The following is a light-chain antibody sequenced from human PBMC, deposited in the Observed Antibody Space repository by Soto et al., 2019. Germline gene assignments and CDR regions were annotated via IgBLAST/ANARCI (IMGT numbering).Light chain of an antibody. CDR1: QSVSSY. CDR2: DAS. J-gene: IGKJ5*01. Sequence: EIVLTQSPGPLSLSPGERATLSCRSRQSVSSYLAWYQQKPGQAPRLLIYDASNRATGIPARFSGSGSGTDFTLTISSLEPEDFAVYYCQQRSNWPPKVTVGQGTRLEIK. CDR3: QQRSNWPPKVT. V-gene: IGKV3-11*01.